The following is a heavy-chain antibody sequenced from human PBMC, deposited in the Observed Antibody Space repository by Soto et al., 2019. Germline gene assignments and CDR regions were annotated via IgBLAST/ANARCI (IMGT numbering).Heavy chain of an antibody. V-gene: IGHV1-2*04. CDR1: GYSFTDYH. J-gene: IGHJ6*02. D-gene: IGHD2-8*01. Sequence: ASVKVSCKASGYSFTDYHIHWVRQAPGQELEWLGRINPKSGGTSTAQKFQGWVTMTTDTSISTASMELTRLTSDDTAIYYCARGDSTDCSNGVCSFFYNHDMDVWGQGTTVTVSS. CDR3: ARGDSTDCSNGVCSFFYNHDMDV. CDR2: INPKSGGT.